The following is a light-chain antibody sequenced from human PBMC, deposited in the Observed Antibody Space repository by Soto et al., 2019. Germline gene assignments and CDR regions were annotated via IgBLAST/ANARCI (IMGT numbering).Light chain of an antibody. V-gene: IGKV4-1*01. J-gene: IGKJ2*01. CDR1: QRVLKSSKNKNY. CDR3: QQDYTIPYT. Sequence: IVMTQSPASLAVSLGERATINGKSSQRVLKSSKNKNYLAWYQQKPGQPPKLLIFWASTRESGVPDRFSGSGSGTDFTLTISSLQAEDVAVYYCQQDYTIPYTFGQGTKLEIK. CDR2: WAS.